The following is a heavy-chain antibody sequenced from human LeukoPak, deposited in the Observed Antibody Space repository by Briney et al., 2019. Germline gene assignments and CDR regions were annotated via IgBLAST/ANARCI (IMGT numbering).Heavy chain of an antibody. CDR1: GFTVSSNS. D-gene: IGHD2-21*02. V-gene: IGHV3-23*01. J-gene: IGHJ4*02. CDR3: AKERSRGGDCLDY. CDR2: ISVSGGST. Sequence: QPGGSLRLSCTVSGFTVSSNSMSWVRQAPGKGLEWVSAISVSGGSTYYADSVKGRFTISRDNSKNTLYLQMNSLRAEETAVYYCAKERSRGGDCLDYWGQGTLDTVSS.